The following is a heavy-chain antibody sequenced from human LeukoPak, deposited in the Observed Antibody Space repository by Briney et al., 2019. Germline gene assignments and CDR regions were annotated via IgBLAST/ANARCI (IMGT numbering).Heavy chain of an antibody. CDR1: GFTFSSYA. CDR3: AKLITGTTGGFDY. V-gene: IGHV3-23*01. J-gene: IGHJ4*02. D-gene: IGHD1-20*01. Sequence: GGSLRLSCAASGFTFSSYAMSWVRQAPGKGLDWVSAISGSVGSTYYADSVKGRFTISRDNSKNTLYLQMNSLRAEDTAVYYCAKLITGTTGGFDYWGQGTLVTVSS. CDR2: ISGSVGST.